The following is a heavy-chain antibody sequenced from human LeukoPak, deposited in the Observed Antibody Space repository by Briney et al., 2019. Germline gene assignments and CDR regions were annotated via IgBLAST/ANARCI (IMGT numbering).Heavy chain of an antibody. CDR3: ARDYSGWSLDP. V-gene: IGHV3-74*01. J-gene: IGHJ5*02. CDR2: INSDGSST. Sequence: GGSLRLSCAASGFTFSSYWMNWVRQAPGKGLVWVSRINSDGSSTSYADSVKGRFTISRDNAKNSLYLQMNSLRAEDTAVYYCARDYSGWSLDPWGQGTLVTVSS. CDR1: GFTFSSYW. D-gene: IGHD5-12*01.